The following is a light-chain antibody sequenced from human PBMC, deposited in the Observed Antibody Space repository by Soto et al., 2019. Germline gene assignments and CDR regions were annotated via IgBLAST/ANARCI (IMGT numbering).Light chain of an antibody. Sequence: EIVLTQSPGTLSLSPGERATLSCRASQSVDYNNLAWYQQKPGQAPRLLISHASRRATGIPDRFSGSGSGTDFTLTISRLDPEDFAVYHCQQHGNSPGTFGQGTRVEIK. CDR1: QSVDYNN. J-gene: IGKJ1*01. CDR2: HAS. V-gene: IGKV3-20*01. CDR3: QQHGNSPGT.